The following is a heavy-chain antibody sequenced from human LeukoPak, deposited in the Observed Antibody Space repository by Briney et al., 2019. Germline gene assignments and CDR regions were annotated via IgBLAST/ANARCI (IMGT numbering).Heavy chain of an antibody. J-gene: IGHJ4*02. V-gene: IGHV1-2*02. D-gene: IGHD1-20*01. Sequence: ASVKVSCKASGYTFTGYYMHWVRQAPGQGLEWMGWINPNSGGTNYAQKFQGRVTMTRDTSISTAYMELSRLRSDDTAVYYCARPSCRNGITGTTVLGYWGQGTLVTVSS. CDR3: ARPSCRNGITGTTVLGY. CDR1: GYTFTGYY. CDR2: INPNSGGT.